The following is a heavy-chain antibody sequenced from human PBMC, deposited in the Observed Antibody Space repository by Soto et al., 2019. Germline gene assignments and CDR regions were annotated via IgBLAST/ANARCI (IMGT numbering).Heavy chain of an antibody. CDR3: ARDWLYYYDSSGYPTFFDY. D-gene: IGHD3-22*01. J-gene: IGHJ4*02. V-gene: IGHV3-48*01. CDR2: ISSSSTI. CDR1: GVTVSSYI. Sequence: PWGPLRLSCAACGVTVSSYIMNWVRQAPGKGLEWVSYISSSSTIYYADSVKGRFTISRDNAKNSLYLQMNSLRAEDTAVYYCARDWLYYYDSSGYPTFFDYWGQGTLVTVSS.